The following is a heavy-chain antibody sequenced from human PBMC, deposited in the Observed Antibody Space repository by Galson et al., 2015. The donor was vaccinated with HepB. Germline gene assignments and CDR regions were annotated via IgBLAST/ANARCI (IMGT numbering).Heavy chain of an antibody. CDR1: GYTFTSYD. CDR2: MNPNSGNT. Sequence: SVKVPCKASGYTFTSYDINWVRQATGQGLEWMGWMNPNSGNTGYAQKFQGRVTMTRNTSISTAYMELSSLRSEDTAVYYCASRLDRIAAAGDYYYGMDVWGQGTTVTVSS. J-gene: IGHJ6*02. D-gene: IGHD6-13*01. V-gene: IGHV1-8*01. CDR3: ASRLDRIAAAGDYYYGMDV.